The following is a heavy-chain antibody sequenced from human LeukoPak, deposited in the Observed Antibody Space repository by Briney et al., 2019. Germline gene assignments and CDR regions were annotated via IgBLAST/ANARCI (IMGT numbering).Heavy chain of an antibody. J-gene: IGHJ4*02. CDR2: ISAYNGNT. V-gene: IGHV1-18*01. CDR3: ARDCVIHLVRGVIIPLDY. Sequence: ASVKVSCKASGYTFTSYGISWVRQAPGQGLEWMGWISAYNGNTNYAQKLQGRVTMTTDTSKSTAYMELRSLRFDDTAVYYCARDCVIHLVRGVIIPLDYWGQGTLVTVSS. D-gene: IGHD3-10*01. CDR1: GYTFTSYG.